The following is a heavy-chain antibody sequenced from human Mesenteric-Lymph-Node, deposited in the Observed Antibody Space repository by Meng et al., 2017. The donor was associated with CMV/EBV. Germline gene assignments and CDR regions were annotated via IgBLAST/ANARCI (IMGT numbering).Heavy chain of an antibody. Sequence: GESLKISCAASGFSLRTFWMHWVRQVPGKGLLWVSRINGDGSSTAYADSVRGRFTISRDNAKNTVYLQMNSLRGEDSAVYYCARLDFWSGYPSLKAFDVWGQGAMVTVSS. D-gene: IGHD3-3*01. CDR1: GFSLRTFW. CDR3: ARLDFWSGYPSLKAFDV. J-gene: IGHJ3*01. V-gene: IGHV3-74*01. CDR2: INGDGSST.